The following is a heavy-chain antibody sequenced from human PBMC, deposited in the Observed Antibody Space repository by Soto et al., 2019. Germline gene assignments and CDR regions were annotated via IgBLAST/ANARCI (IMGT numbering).Heavy chain of an antibody. V-gene: IGHV4-31*11. CDR2: IHYSGRT. CDR1: GGSITSGAYY. J-gene: IGHJ5*02. CDR3: ARYYFDSSGYSNWFDP. D-gene: IGHD3-22*01. Sequence: SETLSLTCAVSGGSITSGAYYWTWIRQHPGKGLEWIAYIHYSGRTYYNPSLKSRVTISVDTSNNQCSLKLSSVTAADTAVYYCARYYFDSSGYSNWFDPWGQGTLVTVSS.